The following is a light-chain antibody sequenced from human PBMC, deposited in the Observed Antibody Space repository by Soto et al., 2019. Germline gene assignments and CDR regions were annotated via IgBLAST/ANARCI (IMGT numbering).Light chain of an antibody. CDR2: AAS. Sequence: DIQLIQSPSSLSASVGDRVTITCRASENILKFLAWYQQRSGSAPDLLIYAASDLESGVPSRFSGSGSGTEFTLTIDNLQPNDSATYFCQHYNTQSITFGGGKKV. V-gene: IGKV1-5*01. CDR1: ENILKF. CDR3: QHYNTQSIT. J-gene: IGKJ4*01.